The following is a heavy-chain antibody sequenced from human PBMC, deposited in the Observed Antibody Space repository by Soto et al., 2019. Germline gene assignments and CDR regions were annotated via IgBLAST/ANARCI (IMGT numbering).Heavy chain of an antibody. J-gene: IGHJ3*02. D-gene: IGHD4-17*01. CDR2: IYHTGST. CDR1: GGSMSRGDYY. CDR3: ARDPLYDYGDLSHVFDI. V-gene: IGHV4-30-4*01. Sequence: SETLSLTCTVSGGSMSRGDYYWSWIRQPPGKGLEWIGFIYHTGSTYYSPSLKNRVAISVDTSKNQFSLKLSSVTAADTAVYFCARDPLYDYGDLSHVFDICGQGTMVT.